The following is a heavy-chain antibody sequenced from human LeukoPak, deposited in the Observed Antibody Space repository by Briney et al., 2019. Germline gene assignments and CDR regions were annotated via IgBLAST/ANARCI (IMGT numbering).Heavy chain of an antibody. CDR1: GFTFSSYA. J-gene: IGHJ4*02. CDR3: AKDLYGDYFNFDY. Sequence: GGSLRLSCAASGFTFSSYAMSWVRQAPGKGLEWVSSISGNGGSIQYADSVRGRFAISRDNSKNTLYLQMNSLRAEDTAVYYCAKDLYGDYFNFDYWGQGTLVTVSS. V-gene: IGHV3-23*01. D-gene: IGHD4-17*01. CDR2: ISGNGGSI.